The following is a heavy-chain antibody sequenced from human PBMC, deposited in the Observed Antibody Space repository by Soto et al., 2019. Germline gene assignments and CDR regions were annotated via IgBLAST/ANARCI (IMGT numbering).Heavy chain of an antibody. V-gene: IGHV3-30-3*01. CDR3: ARSLAAAASVVTLDD. CDR2: ISYDGSNK. D-gene: IGHD6-13*01. CDR1: GFTFSSYA. Sequence: QVQLVESGGGVVQPGRSLRLSCAASGFTFSSYAMHWVRQAPGKGLEWVAVISYDGSNKYYADSVKGRFTISRDNSKNTLYLQMNSLRAEDTAVYYCARSLAAAASVVTLDDWGQGTLVTVSS. J-gene: IGHJ4*02.